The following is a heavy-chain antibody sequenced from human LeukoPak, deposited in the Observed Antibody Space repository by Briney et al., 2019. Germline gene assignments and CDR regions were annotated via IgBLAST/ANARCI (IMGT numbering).Heavy chain of an antibody. CDR3: ARDIGSGFDY. J-gene: IGHJ4*02. V-gene: IGHV4-30-2*01. CDR2: IYHSGST. CDR1: GGSISSGGYS. D-gene: IGHD2-15*01. Sequence: SETLSLTCAVSGGSISSGGYSCSWIRQPPGKGLEWIGYIYHSGSTYYNPSLKSRVTISVDRSKNQFSLKLSSVTAADTAVYYCARDIGSGFDYWGQGTLVTVSS.